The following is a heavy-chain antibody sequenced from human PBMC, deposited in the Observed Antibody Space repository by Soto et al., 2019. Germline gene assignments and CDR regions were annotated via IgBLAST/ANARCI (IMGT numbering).Heavy chain of an antibody. D-gene: IGHD3-10*01. J-gene: IGHJ4*02. CDR2: IIPIFGTA. CDR3: AGPSTYRHGVLLRFDY. CDR1: GGTFSSYA. V-gene: IGHV1-69*01. Sequence: QVQLVQSGAEVKKPGSSVKVSCKASGGTFSSYAISWVRQAPGQGLEWMGGIIPIFGTANYAQKFQGRVTITADEYTSTGYMELSSLGSEDTAVYYWAGPSTYRHGVLLRFDYWGQGTLVTVSS.